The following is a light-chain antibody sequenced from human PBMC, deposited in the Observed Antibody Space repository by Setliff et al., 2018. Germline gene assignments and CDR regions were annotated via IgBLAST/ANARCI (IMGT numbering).Light chain of an antibody. J-gene: IGLJ1*01. CDR2: QVN. CDR1: SSDVETYNI. Sequence: QSALAQPASVSGSPGQSITISCTGSSSDVETYNIVSWYQQHPGKAPKILIYQVNQRPSGVSDRFSGSKSGNTASLTISRLQAEDEADYYCLSYAGSGTYVFGSGTKVTVL. V-gene: IGLV2-23*02. CDR3: LSYAGSGTYV.